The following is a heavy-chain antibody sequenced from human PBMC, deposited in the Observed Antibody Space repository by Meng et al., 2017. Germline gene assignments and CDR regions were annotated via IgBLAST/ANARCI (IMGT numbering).Heavy chain of an antibody. Sequence: QVQVAKAGAEGKEPGASGKGPCKASGYTFTGYYMHWGRQAPGQGLEWMGRINPNSGGTNYAQKFQGRVTMTRDTSISTAYMELSRLRSDDTAVYYCARMNYGSGSRRLDYWGQGTLVTVSS. V-gene: IGHV1-2*06. CDR3: ARMNYGSGSRRLDY. CDR1: GYTFTGYY. CDR2: INPNSGGT. J-gene: IGHJ4*02. D-gene: IGHD3-10*01.